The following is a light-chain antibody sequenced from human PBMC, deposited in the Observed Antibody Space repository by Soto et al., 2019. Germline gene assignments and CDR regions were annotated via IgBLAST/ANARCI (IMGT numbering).Light chain of an antibody. CDR1: SSKIGAGYD. J-gene: IGLJ1*01. V-gene: IGLV1-40*01. CDR3: QSYDSSLSVLYV. Sequence: QSVLTQPPSGSGAPGQRGPISFTGSSSKIGAGYDVHWYQQLPGTAPKLLIYGNSNRPSGVPDRFSGSKSGTSASLAITGLQAEDEADYYCQSYDSSLSVLYVFGTGTKVTVL. CDR2: GNS.